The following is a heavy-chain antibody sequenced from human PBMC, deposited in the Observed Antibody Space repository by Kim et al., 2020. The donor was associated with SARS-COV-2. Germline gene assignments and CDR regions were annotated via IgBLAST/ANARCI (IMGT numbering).Heavy chain of an antibody. CDR1: GFTFSSYA. CDR3: ARDPSSLVVNWNSPMDV. D-gene: IGHD1-7*01. V-gene: IGHV3-30*04. CDR2: ISYDGSNK. Sequence: GGSLRLSCAASGFTFSSYAMHWVRQAPGKGLEWVAVISYDGSNKYYADSVKGRFTISRDNSKNTLYLQMNSLRAEDTAVYYCARDPSSLVVNWNSPMDVWGQGTTVTVSS. J-gene: IGHJ6*02.